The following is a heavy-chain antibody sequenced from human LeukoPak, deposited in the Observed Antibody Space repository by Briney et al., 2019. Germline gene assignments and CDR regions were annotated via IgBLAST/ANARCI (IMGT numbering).Heavy chain of an antibody. CDR1: GFTFSSYW. J-gene: IGHJ3*02. V-gene: IGHV3-7*01. CDR3: AGGIDYYGSGSYYTRFKSDAFDI. CDR2: IKQDGSEK. D-gene: IGHD3-10*01. Sequence: GGSLRLSCAASGFTFSSYWMSWVRQAPGKGLEWVANIKQDGSEKYYVDSVKGRFTISRDNAKNSLYLQMNSLRAEDTAVYYCAGGIDYYGSGSYYTRFKSDAFDIWGQGTMVTVSS.